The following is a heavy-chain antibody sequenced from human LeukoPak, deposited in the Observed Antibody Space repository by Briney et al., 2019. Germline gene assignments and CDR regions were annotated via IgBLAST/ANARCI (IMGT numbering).Heavy chain of an antibody. CDR1: GYTFTSNY. CDR3: AREPTYYSYYYHYMDV. V-gene: IGHV1-46*01. J-gene: IGHJ6*03. CDR2: ISPSGGST. D-gene: IGHD1-1*01. Sequence: ASVKVSCKAFGYTFTSNYMHWVRQAPGQGPEWMGVISPSGGSTTYAQKFQGRVTLTRDMSTSTDYLELSSLRSEDTAVYYCAREPTYYSYYYHYMDVWGKGTTVTVSS.